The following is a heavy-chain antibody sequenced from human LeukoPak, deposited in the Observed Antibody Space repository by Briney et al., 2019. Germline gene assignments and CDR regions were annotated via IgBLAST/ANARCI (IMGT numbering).Heavy chain of an antibody. V-gene: IGHV4-39*07. Sequence: KPSETLSLTCTVSGGSISSSSYYWSWIRQPPGKGLEWIGEINHSGITNYNPSLKSPVTISVDTSKNQFSLKLSSVTAADTAVYYCARRPEPQRGSHYTNYYYYYMDVWGKGTTVTISS. CDR2: INHSGIT. CDR3: ARRPEPQRGSHYTNYYYYYMDV. D-gene: IGHD1-26*01. J-gene: IGHJ6*03. CDR1: GGSISSSSYY.